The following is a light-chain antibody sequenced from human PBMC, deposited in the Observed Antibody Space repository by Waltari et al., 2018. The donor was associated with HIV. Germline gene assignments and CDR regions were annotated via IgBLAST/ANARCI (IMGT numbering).Light chain of an antibody. J-gene: IGLJ1*01. CDR2: GSN. Sequence: QSGLTQPPSASGTPGQRLSISCAGNNSNIGSNFVFWYRQIPGAAPTPLGCGSNQRPSGVGGRFSGARSGASASLVISGLRGEDEADYYCASWDDGLRGHVFGSGTTVSV. CDR3: ASWDDGLRGHV. CDR1: NSNIGSNF. V-gene: IGLV1-47*01.